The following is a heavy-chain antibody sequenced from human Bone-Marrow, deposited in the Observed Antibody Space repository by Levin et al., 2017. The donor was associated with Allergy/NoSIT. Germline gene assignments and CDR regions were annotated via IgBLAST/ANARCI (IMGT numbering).Heavy chain of an antibody. D-gene: IGHD2-2*01. CDR1: GGTFSSNA. CDR3: TMEANIVVLPAAGDSFDI. J-gene: IGHJ3*02. V-gene: IGHV1-69*13. Sequence: SVKVSCKTSGGTFSSNALNWVRQAPGQGLEWMGGIRPIFGTADYAQKFQGRVSITADESTATAYMELSSLRSEDTAMYYCTMEANIVVLPAAGDSFDIWGQGTMVTVSS. CDR2: IRPIFGTA.